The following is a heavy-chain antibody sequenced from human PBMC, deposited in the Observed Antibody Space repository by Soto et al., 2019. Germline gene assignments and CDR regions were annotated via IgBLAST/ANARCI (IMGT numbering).Heavy chain of an antibody. V-gene: IGHV3-53*01. J-gene: IGHJ3*02. CDR1: GFTVSSNY. CDR3: ARDHPVYSGSLFPDAFDI. D-gene: IGHD1-26*01. Sequence: PGGSLRLSCAASGFTVSSNYMSWVRQAPGKGLEWVSVIYSGGSTYYADSVKGRFTISRDNSKNTLYLQMNSLRAEDTAVYYCARDHPVYSGSLFPDAFDIWGQGTMVTVSS. CDR2: IYSGGST.